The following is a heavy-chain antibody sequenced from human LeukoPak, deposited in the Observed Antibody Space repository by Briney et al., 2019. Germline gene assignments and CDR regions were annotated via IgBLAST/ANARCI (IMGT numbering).Heavy chain of an antibody. Sequence: SETLSLTCAVYGGSFSGYYWSWIRQPPGKGLEWIGEINHSGSTNYNPSLKSRVTISVDTSKNQFSLKLSSVTAADTAVYYCARDDYGDYDKTYYFDYWGQGTLVTVSS. CDR1: GGSFSGYY. J-gene: IGHJ4*02. V-gene: IGHV4-34*01. CDR2: INHSGST. CDR3: ARDDYGDYDKTYYFDY. D-gene: IGHD4-17*01.